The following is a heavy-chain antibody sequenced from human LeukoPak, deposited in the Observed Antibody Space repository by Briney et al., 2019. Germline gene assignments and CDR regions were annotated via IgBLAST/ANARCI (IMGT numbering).Heavy chain of an antibody. V-gene: IGHV3-21*01. CDR2: SASTGRT. CDR3: ARDVYYDILTGYYGGDGFDY. J-gene: IGHJ4*02. D-gene: IGHD3-9*01. CDR1: GFTFSNYG. Sequence: GGSLRLSCAASGFTFSNYGMNWVRQAPGKGLEWVSGSASTGRTYYADSVKGRFTISRDNAKNSLYLQMNSLRAEDTAVYYCARDVYYDILTGYYGGDGFDYWGQGTLVTVSS.